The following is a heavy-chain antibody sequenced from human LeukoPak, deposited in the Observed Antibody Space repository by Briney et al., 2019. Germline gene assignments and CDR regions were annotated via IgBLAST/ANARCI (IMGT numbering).Heavy chain of an antibody. CDR1: GFTFSSYG. Sequence: GGSLRLSCAASGFTFSSYGMHWVRQAPGKGLEWVAVIWYDGSNKYYADSVKGRFTISRDNSKNTLYLQMNSLRAEDTAVYYCAKGITLVRGVTRTSDASDIWGQGTMVTASS. CDR2: IWYDGSNK. CDR3: AKGITLVRGVTRTSDASDI. V-gene: IGHV3-33*08. J-gene: IGHJ3*02. D-gene: IGHD3-10*01.